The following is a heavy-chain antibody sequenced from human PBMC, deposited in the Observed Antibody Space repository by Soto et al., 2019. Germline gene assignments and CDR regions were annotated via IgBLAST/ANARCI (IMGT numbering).Heavy chain of an antibody. CDR2: IYYSGST. J-gene: IGHJ4*02. Sequence: LSETLSLTCTVSGGSTSSGGYYWSWIRQHPGKGLEWIGYIYYSGSTYYSPSLKSRVTISVDTSKNQFSLKLRSVTAADTAVYYCARETDSGYDRRPDYWGQGTLVTVSS. CDR1: GGSTSSGGYY. V-gene: IGHV4-31*03. CDR3: ARETDSGYDRRPDY. D-gene: IGHD5-12*01.